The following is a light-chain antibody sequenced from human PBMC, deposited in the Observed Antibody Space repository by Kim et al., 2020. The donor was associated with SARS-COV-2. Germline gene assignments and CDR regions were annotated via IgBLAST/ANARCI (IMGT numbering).Light chain of an antibody. CDR2: YDT. J-gene: IGLJ2*01. CDR3: QVWDTDSDHRGV. Sequence: TASVTCGGVKIGSKRIHWYQKKAGQAPRLVIYYDTHRPSGIPERFSGSNFGNMATLTISRVEAGDEADYFCQVWDTDSDHRGVFGGGTQLTVL. V-gene: IGLV3-21*01. CDR1: KIGSKR.